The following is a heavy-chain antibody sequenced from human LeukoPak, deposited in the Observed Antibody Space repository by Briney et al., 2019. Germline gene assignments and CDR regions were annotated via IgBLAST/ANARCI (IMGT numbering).Heavy chain of an antibody. Sequence: PGGSLRLSCAVSGYPFSDHYIDWVRQAPGKGLEWVAVIWYDGSNKYYADSVKGRFTISRDNSKNTLYLQMNSLRAEDTAVYYCARDPFDYWGQGTLVTVSS. CDR3: ARDPFDY. V-gene: IGHV3-33*08. CDR1: GYPFSDHY. CDR2: IWYDGSNK. J-gene: IGHJ4*02.